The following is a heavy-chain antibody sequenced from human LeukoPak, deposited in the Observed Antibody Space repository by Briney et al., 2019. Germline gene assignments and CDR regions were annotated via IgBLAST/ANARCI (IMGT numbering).Heavy chain of an antibody. J-gene: IGHJ4*02. CDR2: IRSKALGETP. D-gene: IGHD5-12*01. CDR1: GCSIGDYA. V-gene: IGHV3-49*03. CDR3: SRSGGGYDYVDY. Sequence: GGPLSLSCTASGCSIGDYAMNWSRMAPGKGKGLVGFIRSKALGETPDHAASVKGTFSISRDDSKSIAYLQRNSLKPEYTAVYYCSRSGGGYDYVDYWGQGTLVTVS.